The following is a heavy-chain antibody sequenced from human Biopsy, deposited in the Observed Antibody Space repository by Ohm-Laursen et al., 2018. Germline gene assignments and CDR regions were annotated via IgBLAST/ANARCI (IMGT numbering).Heavy chain of an antibody. Sequence: ETLSLTWAVSGGSISNNNYYWGWIRQPPGKGLEWIGSIFYRGSTHYKPSLKSRVNISVDTSKNQFSLKLNSVTAADTAVYYCARDYDTSGYYYVSWGQGTLVTVSS. J-gene: IGHJ5*02. V-gene: IGHV4-39*01. D-gene: IGHD3-22*01. CDR2: IFYRGST. CDR3: ARDYDTSGYYYVS. CDR1: GGSISNNNYY.